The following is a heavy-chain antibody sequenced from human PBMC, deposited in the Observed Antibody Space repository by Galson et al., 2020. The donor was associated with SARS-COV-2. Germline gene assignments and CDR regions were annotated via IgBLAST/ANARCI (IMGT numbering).Heavy chain of an antibody. V-gene: IGHV4-38-2*02. D-gene: IGHD3-22*01. CDR3: ARQGVNMIVLVTVPGGYFDL. J-gene: IGHJ2*01. CDR1: GYSVSTTNY. Sequence: SETLSLTCTVSGYSVSTTNYWGWVRQPPGRGLEWIGSVYPSGPTYHNPSLKSRLTIPVDTSKNQFSLWLDSVTAADTALYYCARQGVNMIVLVTVPGGYFDLWGRGTLVTVSS. CDR2: VYPSGPT.